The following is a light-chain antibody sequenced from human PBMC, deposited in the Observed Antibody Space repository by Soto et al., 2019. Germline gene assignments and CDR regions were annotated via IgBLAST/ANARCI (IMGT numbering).Light chain of an antibody. CDR3: QKYSSSHLT. J-gene: IGKJ4*01. CDR2: SAS. Sequence: EMVLSQSPGTLSLSPGERATLSCRASQSLSNTYLALYQQNPGQAHRLLIYSASNRSTGIPDRFSGSGSGTDFTLTISSLEPEDFAVYYCQKYSSSHLTFGGGTKVEIK. CDR1: QSLSNTY. V-gene: IGKV3-20*01.